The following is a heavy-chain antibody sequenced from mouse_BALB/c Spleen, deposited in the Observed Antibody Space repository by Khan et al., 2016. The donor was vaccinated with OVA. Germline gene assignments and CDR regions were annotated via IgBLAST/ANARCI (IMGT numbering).Heavy chain of an antibody. D-gene: IGHD3-3*01. CDR1: GYSLTSNYA. V-gene: IGHV3-2*02. Sequence: EVQLQESGPGLVKPSQSLSLTCTVTGYSLTSNYAWNWIRQFPGNKLEWMGYITYSGSTSYTPSLKSRISITRDTSKNQFFLQLNYVTTEDTATYCCARGRAYWGQGTLVTVSA. CDR2: ITYSGST. J-gene: IGHJ3*01. CDR3: ARGRAY.